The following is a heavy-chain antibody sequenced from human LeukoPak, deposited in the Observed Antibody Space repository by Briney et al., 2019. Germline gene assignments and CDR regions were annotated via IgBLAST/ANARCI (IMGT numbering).Heavy chain of an antibody. Sequence: GGSLRLSCAASGFTFSSYWMSWVRQAPGKGLEWVANIKQDGGEIYYVDSVKGRFTISRDNAKNSLYLQMTSLRAEDTAVYYRARRGAAYYDRSGYLVGRFDYWGQGTLVTVSS. CDR1: GFTFSSYW. CDR3: ARRGAAYYDRSGYLVGRFDY. V-gene: IGHV3-7*04. D-gene: IGHD3-22*01. J-gene: IGHJ4*02. CDR2: IKQDGGEI.